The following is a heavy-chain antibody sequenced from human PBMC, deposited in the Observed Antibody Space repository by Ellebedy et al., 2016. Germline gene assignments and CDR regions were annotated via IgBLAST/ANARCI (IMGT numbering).Heavy chain of an antibody. CDR2: IWYDESNK. J-gene: IGHJ3*02. V-gene: IGHV3-33*01. D-gene: IGHD1-14*01. CDR3: ARAGQPGTPNHDAFDI. Sequence: GESLKISCAASGFTFSIYGMHWVRQAPGKGLEWVAVIWYDESNKYYADSVKGRFTISRDNSKNTLYLQMNSLRAEDTAVYYCARAGQPGTPNHDAFDIWGQGTPVTVSS. CDR1: GFTFSIYG.